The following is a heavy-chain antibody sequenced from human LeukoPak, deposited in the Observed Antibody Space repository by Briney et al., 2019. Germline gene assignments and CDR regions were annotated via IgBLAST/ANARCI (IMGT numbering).Heavy chain of an antibody. V-gene: IGHV4-30-2*01. D-gene: IGHD5-24*01. CDR2: IYHSGST. J-gene: IGHJ3*02. CDR3: ARGEGWLYAFGI. Sequence: SETLSLTCTVSGGSISNGGYHWSWIRQPPGKGLEWIGYIYHSGSTYFNPSLKNRVTISLDRSKNQFSLKLTSVTAADTAVYYCARGEGWLYAFGIWGQGTMVTVSS. CDR1: GGSISNGGYH.